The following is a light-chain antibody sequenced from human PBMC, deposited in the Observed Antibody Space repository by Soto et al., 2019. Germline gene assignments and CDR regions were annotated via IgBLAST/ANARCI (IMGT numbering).Light chain of an antibody. CDR1: SSDVGGYNY. Sequence: QSVLTQPASVSGSPGQSITISCTGTSSDVGGYNYVSWYQQHPGKAPKLMIYDVSNRPSGVSNRFSGSKSGNTASLTISGLQAEDDADYYCSSYTSSSTSSHVFGTVTKVTVL. CDR3: SSYTSSSTSSHV. J-gene: IGLJ1*01. V-gene: IGLV2-14*01. CDR2: DVS.